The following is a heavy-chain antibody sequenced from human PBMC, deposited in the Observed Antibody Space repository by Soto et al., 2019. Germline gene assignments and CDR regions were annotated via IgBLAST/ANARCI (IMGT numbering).Heavy chain of an antibody. CDR2: IYYSGST. J-gene: IGHJ3*02. CDR1: GSSISSYY. V-gene: IGHV4-59*01. CDR3: AREGESGSYYLQAFDI. Sequence: SETLSLTCTVSGSSISSYYWSWIRQPPGKGLEWIGYIYYSGSTNYNPSLKSRVTISVDTSKNQFSLKLSSVTAADTAVYYCAREGESGSYYLQAFDIWGRGTMVTVSS. D-gene: IGHD1-26*01.